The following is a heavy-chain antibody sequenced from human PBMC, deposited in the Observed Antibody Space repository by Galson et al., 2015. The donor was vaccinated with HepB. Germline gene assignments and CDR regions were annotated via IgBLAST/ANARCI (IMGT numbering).Heavy chain of an antibody. CDR2: ISYDGSEK. V-gene: IGHV3-30*04. J-gene: IGHJ4*02. Sequence: SLRLSCADSGFSFHSFAMHWVRQAPGKGLEWVAVISYDGSEKYYADSVKGRFTISRDNSKQTLYLQMSSLKTEDTAMYYCARDATGGSGWGPFDYWGQGTLVTVSS. CDR3: ARDATGGSGWGPFDY. D-gene: IGHD6-19*01. CDR1: GFSFHSFA.